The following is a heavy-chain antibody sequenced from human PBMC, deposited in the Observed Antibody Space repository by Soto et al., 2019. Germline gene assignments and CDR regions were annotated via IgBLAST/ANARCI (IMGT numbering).Heavy chain of an antibody. D-gene: IGHD3-22*01. Sequence: PSETLSLTCAVYGGSFSGYYWSWIRQPPGKGLEWIGEINHSGSTNYNPSLKSRVTISVDTSKNQFSLKLSSVTAADTAMYYCATYYDSSGYYYPNFDYWGQGTLVT. CDR3: ATYYDSSGYYYPNFDY. J-gene: IGHJ4*02. CDR1: GGSFSGYY. V-gene: IGHV4-34*01. CDR2: INHSGST.